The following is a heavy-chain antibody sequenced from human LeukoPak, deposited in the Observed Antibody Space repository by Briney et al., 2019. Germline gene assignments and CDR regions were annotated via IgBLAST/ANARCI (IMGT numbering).Heavy chain of an antibody. CDR1: RGTFSSYA. D-gene: IGHD2-2*02. CDR3: ARDRPGRYCSSTSCYTASPFDP. J-gene: IGHJ5*02. CDR2: IIPIFGTA. Sequence: GASVTVSCKASRGTFSSYAISWVRQAPGQGLEWMGGIIPIFGTANYAKKFQGRVTITEDESTSTAYMELSSLRSEDTAVYYCARDRPGRYCSSTSCYTASPFDPWGQGTLVTVSS. V-gene: IGHV1-69*13.